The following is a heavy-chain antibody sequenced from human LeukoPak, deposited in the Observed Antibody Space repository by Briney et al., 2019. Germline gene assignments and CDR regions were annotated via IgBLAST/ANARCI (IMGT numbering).Heavy chain of an antibody. V-gene: IGHV3-23*01. Sequence: GGSLRLSCAASGFTFTNYAMSWVRQAPGKGLEWVSAISVTGGSTYYADSVKGRFTISRDNSKNTLYPQINSLSADDTAVYYCAKGGNSGTYQFDYWGQGSLVTVSS. D-gene: IGHD1-26*01. CDR1: GFTFTNYA. CDR3: AKGGNSGTYQFDY. J-gene: IGHJ4*02. CDR2: ISVTGGST.